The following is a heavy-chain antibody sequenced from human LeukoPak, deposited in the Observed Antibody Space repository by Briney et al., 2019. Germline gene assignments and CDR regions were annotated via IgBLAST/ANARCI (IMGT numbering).Heavy chain of an antibody. J-gene: IGHJ3*02. CDR1: GFTFSTYW. CDR3: ARGGAPYAFDI. CDR2: INQDGGEK. Sequence: GGSLRLSCAGSGFTFSTYWMTWVRQAPGKGLEWVANINQDGGEKYYVDSVKGRFTISRDNAKNSLYLQMNSLRAEDTAVYYCARGGAPYAFDIWGQGTMVTVSS. V-gene: IGHV3-7*01.